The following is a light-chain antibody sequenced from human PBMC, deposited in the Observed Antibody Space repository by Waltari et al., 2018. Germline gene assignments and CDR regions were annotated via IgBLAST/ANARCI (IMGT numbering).Light chain of an antibody. Sequence: QLVLTQSPSASASLGASVKLTCTLSSGHSSYAIAWHRQQPEKGPRYLMKLNSDGSHSKGDGIPDRFSGSSSGAERYLTISSLQSEDEADYYCQTWGTGIPVFGGGTKLTVL. CDR2: LNSDGSH. CDR3: QTWGTGIPV. J-gene: IGLJ3*02. V-gene: IGLV4-69*01. CDR1: SGHSSYA.